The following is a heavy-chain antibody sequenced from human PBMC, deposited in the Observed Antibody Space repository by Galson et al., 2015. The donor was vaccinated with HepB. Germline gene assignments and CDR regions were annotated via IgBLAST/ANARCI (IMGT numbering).Heavy chain of an antibody. J-gene: IGHJ6*02. CDR3: ARAGVLYSSGWYVDYYYGMDV. D-gene: IGHD6-19*01. Sequence: SVKVSCKASGYTFTGYYMHWVRQAPGQGLEWMGWINPNSGGTNYAQKFQGRVTMTRDTSISTAYMELSRLRSDDTAVYYCARAGVLYSSGWYVDYYYGMDVWGQGITVTVSS. CDR2: INPNSGGT. V-gene: IGHV1-2*02. CDR1: GYTFTGYY.